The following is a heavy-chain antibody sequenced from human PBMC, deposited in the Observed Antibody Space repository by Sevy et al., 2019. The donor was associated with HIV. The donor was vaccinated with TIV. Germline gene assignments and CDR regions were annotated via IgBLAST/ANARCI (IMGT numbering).Heavy chain of an antibody. CDR3: ARDEVPMAQGDYYYYYGMDV. J-gene: IGHJ6*02. V-gene: IGHV3-33*01. D-gene: IGHD2-2*01. CDR1: GFTFSSYG. CDR2: IWYDGSNK. Sequence: GGSLRLSCAASGFTFSSYGMHWVRQAPGKGLEWVAVIWYDGSNKYYADSVKGRFTISRDNSKNTLYLQMNSLRAEDTAVYYCARDEVPMAQGDYYYYYGMDVWGQGTTVTVSS.